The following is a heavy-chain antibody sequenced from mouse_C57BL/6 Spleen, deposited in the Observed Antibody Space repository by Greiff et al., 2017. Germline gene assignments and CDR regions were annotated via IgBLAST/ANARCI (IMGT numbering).Heavy chain of an antibody. V-gene: IGHV1-52*01. Sequence: QVPLQQPGAELVRPGSSVKLSCKASGYTFTSYWMHWVKQRPLQGLEWIGNIDPSDSETHYNQNFKDKATLPVDNSSSPAYMQLSSLTSEDSAVYDCARERTAQALYYYAMDYWGQGTAVTVAS. D-gene: IGHD3-2*02. CDR3: ARERTAQALYYYAMDY. J-gene: IGHJ4*01. CDR2: IDPSDSET. CDR1: GYTFTSYW.